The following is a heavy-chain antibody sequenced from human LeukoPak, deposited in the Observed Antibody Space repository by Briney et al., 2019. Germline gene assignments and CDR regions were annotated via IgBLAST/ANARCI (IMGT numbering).Heavy chain of an antibody. CDR3: ARSDLWSGYQPYDY. CDR1: GFTFSSYS. Sequence: PGGSLRLSCAASGFTFSSYSMNWVRQAPGKGLEGGSSISSSSSYIYYADSVKGRFTISRDNAKNSLYLQMNSLRAEDTAVYYCARSDLWSGYQPYDYWGQGTLVTVSS. CDR2: ISSSSSYI. V-gene: IGHV3-21*01. J-gene: IGHJ4*02. D-gene: IGHD3-3*01.